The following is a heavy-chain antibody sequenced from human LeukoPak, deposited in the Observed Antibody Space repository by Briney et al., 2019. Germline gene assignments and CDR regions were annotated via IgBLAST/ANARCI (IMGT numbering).Heavy chain of an antibody. CDR3: ARDYRTGFDY. D-gene: IGHD7-27*01. V-gene: IGHV1-18*01. Sequence: GASVKVSCKASGGTFSSYGISWVRQAPGQGLEWLGWISTYNGNTHYAQKLQGRVTMTTDTSTTTAYMELRSLRSDDTAVYYCARDYRTGFDYWGQGTLVTVSS. CDR1: GGTFSSYG. J-gene: IGHJ4*02. CDR2: ISTYNGNT.